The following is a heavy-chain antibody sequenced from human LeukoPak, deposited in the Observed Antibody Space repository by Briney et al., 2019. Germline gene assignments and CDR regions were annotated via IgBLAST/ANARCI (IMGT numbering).Heavy chain of an antibody. V-gene: IGHV4-38-2*01. CDR3: ASNTYCSGGSCNRI. Sequence: PSKTLSLTCAVSGYSISSGYYWGWIRQSPGKGLEYIGSVHHSADTYYNPSLKSRVTMSIDTSKNQFSLKLNSVTAADTAVYYCASNTYCSGGSCNRIWGQGTLVTVSS. CDR2: VHHSADT. D-gene: IGHD2-15*01. CDR1: GYSISSGYY. J-gene: IGHJ4*02.